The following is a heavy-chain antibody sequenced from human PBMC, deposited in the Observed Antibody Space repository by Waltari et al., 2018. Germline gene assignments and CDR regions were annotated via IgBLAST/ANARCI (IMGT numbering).Heavy chain of an antibody. CDR3: ARDRTGLKSQSSFDS. J-gene: IGHJ4*02. V-gene: IGHV3-21*01. CDR1: VFTLSAYT. D-gene: IGHD1-1*01. CDR2: ISMSSRYM. Sequence: EVQLVESGGGLVKPGGSLRLSCGASVFTLSAYTMNWVRQAPGKGLEWVSSISMSSRYMYYADSVKGRFTISRDDAKRSLYLQMNTLRDEDSAFYYCARDRTGLKSQSSFDSWGQGTLVIVSS.